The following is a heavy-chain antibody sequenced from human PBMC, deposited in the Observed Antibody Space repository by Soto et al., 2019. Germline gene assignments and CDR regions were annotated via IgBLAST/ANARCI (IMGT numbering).Heavy chain of an antibody. V-gene: IGHV3-9*01. CDR2: IGSNGGSI. CDR1: GFTFDDYA. CDR3: AKDPGYCSGGSCAGIGVCDI. Sequence: EVQLVGSGGGLVQPGRSLRLSCAASGFTFDDYAMHWVRQAPGKGLEWVSGIGSNGGSIGYVDSVKGRFIISRDNAKNCLYLQMNRLRAEDTALYYCAKDPGYCSGGSCAGIGVCDIRGQATMVTVSS. D-gene: IGHD2-15*01. J-gene: IGHJ3*02.